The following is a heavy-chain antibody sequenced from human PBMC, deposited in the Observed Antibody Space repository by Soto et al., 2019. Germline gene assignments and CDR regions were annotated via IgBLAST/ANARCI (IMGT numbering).Heavy chain of an antibody. J-gene: IGHJ6*04. CDR2: ISAYNGNT. CDR3: ARFSGGSYNTYYFYYGMEV. D-gene: IGHD2-15*01. V-gene: IGHV1-18*04. Sequence: XSVKFSCQASVYAFTGYGISWVRQAPGQGLDWMGWISAYNGNTKYAQDLQGRVTMTTDTSTSTAYMELRSLRSDDTAMYYCARFSGGSYNTYYFYYGMEVWGKGTTVTV. CDR1: VYAFTGYG.